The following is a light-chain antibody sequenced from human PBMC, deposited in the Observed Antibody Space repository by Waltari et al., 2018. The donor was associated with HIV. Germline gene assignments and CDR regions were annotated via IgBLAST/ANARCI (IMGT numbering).Light chain of an antibody. CDR2: GAS. V-gene: IGKV3-15*01. Sequence: EIVMTQSPATLSVSPGDRATLSCRASQSVSRNLAWYQHKPGQAPRLLIYGASTRATGIPARFSGSGSGTDFTLTISSLQSEDCAVYYCQQYDVWPPLTFGQGTRLEIK. J-gene: IGKJ5*01. CDR1: QSVSRN. CDR3: QQYDVWPPLT.